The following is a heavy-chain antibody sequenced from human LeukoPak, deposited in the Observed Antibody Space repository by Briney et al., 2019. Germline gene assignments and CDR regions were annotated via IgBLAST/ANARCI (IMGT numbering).Heavy chain of an antibody. CDR1: GYSFSSYW. D-gene: IGHD3-16*01. J-gene: IGHJ3*02. CDR2: IYPGDSDS. V-gene: IGHV5-51*01. CDR3: ARRLGGADVFDI. Sequence: GESLKISCKGSGYSFSSYWIAWVRQMPGKGLEWMGIIYPGDSDSKYSRSFQGQVTASADKSINTAYLQWSSLKASDSAMYYCARRLGGADVFDIWGQGTMVTVSS.